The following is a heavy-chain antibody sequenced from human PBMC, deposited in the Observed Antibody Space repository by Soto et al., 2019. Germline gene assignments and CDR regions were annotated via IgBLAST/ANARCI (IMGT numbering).Heavy chain of an antibody. V-gene: IGHV4-30-2*01. J-gene: IGHJ5*02. CDR2: IYHSGST. CDR3: ARKFGEQPGFDP. CDR1: GGSISSGGYS. D-gene: IGHD3-10*01. Sequence: SETLSLTCAVSGGSISSGGYSWSWIRQPPGKGLEWIGYIYHSGSTYYNPSLKSRVTISVDRSKNQFSLKLSSVTAADTAGYYCARKFGEQPGFDPWGQGTLVTVSS.